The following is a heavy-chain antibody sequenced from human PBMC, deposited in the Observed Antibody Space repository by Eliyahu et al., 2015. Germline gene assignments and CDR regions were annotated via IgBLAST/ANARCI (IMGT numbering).Heavy chain of an antibody. D-gene: IGHD6-13*01. V-gene: IGHV1-2*02. CDR3: ASDPQLAAAGHYFYGMDV. J-gene: IGHJ6*02. CDR2: IHPNSGGP. CDR1: GYTFTDYX. Sequence: QVQLVQSGSEVKKPGASVKVSCKASGYTFTDYXINWVRQAPGQGLXWVGWIHPNSGGPNYAQKFQGRVTMTRDTSITTAYMELSSLRSDDTAVYYCASDPQLAAAGHYFYGMDVWGQGTTVTVSS.